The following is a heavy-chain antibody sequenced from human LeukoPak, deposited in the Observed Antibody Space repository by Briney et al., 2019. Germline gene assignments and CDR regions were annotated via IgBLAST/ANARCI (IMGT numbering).Heavy chain of an antibody. CDR3: AREGRGYYYDSSGYYVPLKAFDI. V-gene: IGHV4-30-4*08. CDR1: GGSFSGYY. Sequence: PSETLSLTCAVYGGSFSGYYWSWIRQPPGKGLEWIGYIYYSGSTYYNPSLKSRVTISVDTSKNQFSLKLSSVTAADTAVYYCAREGRGYYYDSSGYYVPLKAFDIWGQGTMVTVSS. CDR2: IYYSGST. J-gene: IGHJ3*02. D-gene: IGHD3-22*01.